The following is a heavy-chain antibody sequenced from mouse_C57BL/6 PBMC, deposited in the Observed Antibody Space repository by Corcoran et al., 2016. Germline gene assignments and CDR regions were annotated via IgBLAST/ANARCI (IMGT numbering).Heavy chain of an antibody. V-gene: IGHV3-6*01. Sequence: DVQLQESGPGLVKPSQSLSLTCSVTGYSITSGYYWNWIRQFPGNKLAWMGYISYDGSNNYNPSLKNRISITRDTSKNQFFLKLNSVTTEDTATYYCSRSPSSNYAMDYWAQGTSVTVSS. CDR3: SRSPSSNYAMDY. D-gene: IGHD1-1*01. CDR2: ISYDGSN. CDR1: GYSITSGYY. J-gene: IGHJ4*01.